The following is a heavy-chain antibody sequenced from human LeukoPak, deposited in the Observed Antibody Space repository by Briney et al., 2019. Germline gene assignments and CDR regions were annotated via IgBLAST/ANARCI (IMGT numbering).Heavy chain of an antibody. Sequence: ASVKVSCKVSGYTLTELSMHWVRQAPGKGLEWMGGFDPEDGETIYAQKFQGRVTMTEDTSTDTAYMELSSLRSEDTAVYYCATVTYYDFWSGYPPYYFDYWGQGTLVTASS. J-gene: IGHJ4*02. CDR2: FDPEDGET. CDR3: ATVTYYDFWSGYPPYYFDY. CDR1: GYTLTELS. V-gene: IGHV1-24*01. D-gene: IGHD3-3*01.